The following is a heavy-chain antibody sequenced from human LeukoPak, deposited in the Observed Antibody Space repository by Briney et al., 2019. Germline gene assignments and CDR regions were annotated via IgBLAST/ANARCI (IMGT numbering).Heavy chain of an antibody. Sequence: GGSLRLSCAASGFTFSSYWMSWVRQAPGKGLEWVANIKQDGSEKYYVDFVKGRFTISRDNAKNSLYLQMNSLRAEDTAVYYCARDLTRPDSSGYYYWFDPWGQGTLVTVSS. CDR2: IKQDGSEK. D-gene: IGHD3-22*01. CDR3: ARDLTRPDSSGYYYWFDP. CDR1: GFTFSSYW. J-gene: IGHJ5*02. V-gene: IGHV3-7*01.